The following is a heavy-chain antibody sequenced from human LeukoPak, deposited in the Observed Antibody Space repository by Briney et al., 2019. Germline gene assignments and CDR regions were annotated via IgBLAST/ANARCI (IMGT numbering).Heavy chain of an antibody. CDR1: GFIFSSYW. D-gene: IGHD2-2*01. CDR2: IKEDGSEK. CDR3: ARRALRYCSSTSCPAQYYGVDV. V-gene: IGHV3-7*03. J-gene: IGHJ6*04. Sequence: GGSLRLSCAASGFIFSSYWMSWVRQAPGKGLEWVANIKEDGSEKYYVDSVKGRFSISRDNAKNSLYLQTNSLRAEDTAVYYCARRALRYCSSTSCPAQYYGVDVWGKGTTVTVSS.